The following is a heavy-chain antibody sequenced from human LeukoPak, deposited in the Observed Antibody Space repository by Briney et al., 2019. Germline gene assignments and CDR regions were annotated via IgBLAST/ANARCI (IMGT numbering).Heavy chain of an antibody. V-gene: IGHV1-69*13. Sequence: SVKVSCKASGGTFSSYAISWVRQAPGQGLEWMGGIIPIFGTTNYAQKFQGRVTITADESTSTAYMELSSLRSEDTAVYYCARDLYDRGPIDAFDIWGQGTMVTVSS. CDR1: GGTFSSYA. D-gene: IGHD3-22*01. CDR3: ARDLYDRGPIDAFDI. CDR2: IIPIFGTT. J-gene: IGHJ3*02.